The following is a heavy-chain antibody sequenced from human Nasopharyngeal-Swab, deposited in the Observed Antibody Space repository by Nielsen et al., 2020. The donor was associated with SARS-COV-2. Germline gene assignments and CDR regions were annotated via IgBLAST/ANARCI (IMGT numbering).Heavy chain of an antibody. CDR1: GGSISSSSYY. J-gene: IGHJ5*02. CDR2: IYYSGST. CDR3: ARGDWFDP. V-gene: IGHV4-39*01. Sequence: ETLSLTCTVSGGSISSSSYYWGWIRQPPGKGLEWIGSIYYSGSTYYNPSLKSRVTISVDTSKNQFSLKLSSVTAADTAVYYCARGDWFDPWGQGTLVTVSS.